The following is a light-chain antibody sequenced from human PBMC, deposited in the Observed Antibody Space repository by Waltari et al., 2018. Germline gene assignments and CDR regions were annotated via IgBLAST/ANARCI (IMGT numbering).Light chain of an antibody. CDR1: SLRRYC. V-gene: IGLV3-19*01. Sequence: SSDLTQDPAVSVALGQTVRLTWQGDSLRRYCSCWYQQRPGPAPFLFLYGHHNRPAGIPDRFSSSTTGNTASMTSTRAQEEDAGVYYCLDRDSSSTRVFGGGTTLAV. CDR2: GHH. CDR3: LDRDSSSTRV. J-gene: IGLJ3*02.